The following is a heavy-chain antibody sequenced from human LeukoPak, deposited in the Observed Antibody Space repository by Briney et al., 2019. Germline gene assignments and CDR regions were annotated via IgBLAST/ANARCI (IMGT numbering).Heavy chain of an antibody. J-gene: IGHJ3*02. CDR2: INSGNGNT. V-gene: IGHV1-3*03. Sequence: GASVKVSCKASGYTFTNYAIHWVRQAPGQRLEWMGWINSGNGNTEYSQELQGRVAINRDTSATTAYMELSSLRSEDTAVYYCARNRIHNDAFDIWGQGPMVTVSS. D-gene: IGHD2-21*01. CDR1: GYTFTNYA. CDR3: ARNRIHNDAFDI.